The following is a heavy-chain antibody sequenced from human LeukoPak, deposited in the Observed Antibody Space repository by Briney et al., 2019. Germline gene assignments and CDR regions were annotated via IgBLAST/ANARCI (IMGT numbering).Heavy chain of an antibody. CDR2: ISSSSSYI. D-gene: IGHD2-15*01. CDR1: GLTFSSYA. Sequence: PGGSLRLSCAASGLTFSSYAMNWVRQAPGKGLEWVSSISSSSSYIYYADSVKGRFTISRDNAKNSLYLQMNSLRAEDTAVYYCARDLCSGGSCRLDYWGQGTLVTVSS. CDR3: ARDLCSGGSCRLDY. J-gene: IGHJ4*02. V-gene: IGHV3-21*01.